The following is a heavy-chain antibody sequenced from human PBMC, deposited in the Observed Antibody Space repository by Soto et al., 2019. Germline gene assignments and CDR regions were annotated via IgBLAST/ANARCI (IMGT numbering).Heavy chain of an antibody. Sequence: SETLSLTCAVSGTSISSTFWWAWVRQSPGKGLEWIGYIYHSGSTYYNPSLKSRVTISVDRSKNQFSLKLSSVTAADTAVYYCARVPDRWGQGTLVTVSS. CDR3: ARVPDR. D-gene: IGHD2-2*01. CDR1: GTSISSTFW. CDR2: IYHSGST. J-gene: IGHJ5*02. V-gene: IGHV4-4*02.